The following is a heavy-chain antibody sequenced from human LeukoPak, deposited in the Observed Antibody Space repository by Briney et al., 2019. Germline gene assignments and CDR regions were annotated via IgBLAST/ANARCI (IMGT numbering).Heavy chain of an antibody. Sequence: SETLLTCTVSGDSISSYYWSWIRQPPGKGLEWIGYIYTSGSTNYNPSLKSRVTISVDTSKNQFSLKLSSVTAADSAVYYCARVAAAGYYFDYWGQGTLVTVSS. CDR3: ARVAAAGYYFDY. J-gene: IGHJ4*02. CDR2: IYTSGST. CDR1: GDSISSYY. D-gene: IGHD6-13*01. V-gene: IGHV4-4*09.